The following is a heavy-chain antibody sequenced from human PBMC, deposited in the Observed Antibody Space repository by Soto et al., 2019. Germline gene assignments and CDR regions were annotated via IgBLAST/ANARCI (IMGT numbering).Heavy chain of an antibody. J-gene: IGHJ3*02. D-gene: IGHD3-16*01. CDR3: AKPIRAYTDLFDAFDI. CDR1: GFTFSSYA. V-gene: IGHV3-23*01. Sequence: EVQLLESGGGLVQPGGSLRLSCAASGFTFSSYAMSWVRQAPGKGLEWVAAISGNGSSTYYADSVKGRFTISRDNSKNTPYLQLNSLRAEDTAVYDCAKPIRAYTDLFDAFDIWGQGTMVNGSS. CDR2: ISGNGSST.